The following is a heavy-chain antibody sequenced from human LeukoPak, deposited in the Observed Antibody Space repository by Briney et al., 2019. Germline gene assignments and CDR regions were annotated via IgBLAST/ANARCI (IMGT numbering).Heavy chain of an antibody. CDR3: ARGRSGTYRYFDY. J-gene: IGHJ4*02. Sequence: GGSLRLSCAASGFTFSDYYMSWIRQAPGKGLEWVSYISSSGNTINYADSVKGRFTISRDNAKNSLHLQMNSLRAEDTAVYFCARGRSGTYRYFDYWGQGTLVTVSS. V-gene: IGHV3-11*01. CDR2: ISSSGNTI. D-gene: IGHD1-26*01. CDR1: GFTFSDYY.